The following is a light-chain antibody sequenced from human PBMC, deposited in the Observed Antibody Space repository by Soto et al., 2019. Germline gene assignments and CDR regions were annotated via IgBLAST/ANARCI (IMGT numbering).Light chain of an antibody. CDR2: DVS. Sequence: QSALTQPRSVSGSPGQSVTISCTGTSSDVGGYNYVSWYQQHPGKAPKLMIYDVSKRPSGVPDRFSGSKSGNTASLTISGLQAEDEADYDCCSYAGSYRYVFGTGTKVTVL. CDR1: SSDVGGYNY. V-gene: IGLV2-11*01. J-gene: IGLJ1*01. CDR3: CSYAGSYRYV.